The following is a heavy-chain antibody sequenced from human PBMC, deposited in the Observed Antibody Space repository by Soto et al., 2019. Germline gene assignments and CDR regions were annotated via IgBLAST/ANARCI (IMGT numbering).Heavy chain of an antibody. CDR1: GFTFSSYS. CDR2: ISSSNSYI. CDR3: ARDLQRYYYDSSGYYGMFDY. V-gene: IGHV3-21*01. Sequence: VSLRLSCAASGFTFSSYSMNWVRQAPGKGLEWVSSISSSNSYIYYADSVKGRFTISRDNAKNSLYLQMNSLRAEDTAVYYCARDLQRYYYDSSGYYGMFDYWGQGTLVTVSS. D-gene: IGHD3-22*01. J-gene: IGHJ4*02.